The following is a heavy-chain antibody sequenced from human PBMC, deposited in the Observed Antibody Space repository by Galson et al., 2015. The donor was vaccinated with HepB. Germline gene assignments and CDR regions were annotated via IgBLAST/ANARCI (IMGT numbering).Heavy chain of an antibody. J-gene: IGHJ6*02. D-gene: IGHD2-15*01. Sequence: SLRLSCAASGFTYSNYAMHWVRQAPGKGLEWVAFIVYDGSNTYYADSVTGRFSISRDNSKNTLYLQLSSLRAEDTAVYYCARVKTSDCSGGRCFQRPYFYYYALDVWGQGTTVTVSS. CDR1: GFTYSNYA. V-gene: IGHV3-30*04. CDR3: ARVKTSDCSGGRCFQRPYFYYYALDV. CDR2: IVYDGSNT.